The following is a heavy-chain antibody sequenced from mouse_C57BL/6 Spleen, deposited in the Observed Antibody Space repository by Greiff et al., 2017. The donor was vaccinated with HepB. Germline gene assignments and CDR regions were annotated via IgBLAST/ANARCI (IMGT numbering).Heavy chain of an antibody. J-gene: IGHJ4*01. Sequence: QVQLKESGPGLVAPSQSLSITCTVSGFSLTSYAISWVRQPPGKGLEWLGVIWTGGGTNNNSALNSRMSISKENSKSLVFLTMNSLQTDDTARYYGARDWEAQAPDYEAMDYWGQGTSVTVSS. CDR3: ARDWEAQAPDYEAMDY. V-gene: IGHV2-9-1*01. CDR2: IWTGGGT. CDR1: GFSLTSYA. D-gene: IGHD3-2*02.